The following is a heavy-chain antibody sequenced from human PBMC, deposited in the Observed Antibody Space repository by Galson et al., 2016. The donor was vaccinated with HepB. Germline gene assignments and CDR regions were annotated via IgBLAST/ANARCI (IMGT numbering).Heavy chain of an antibody. CDR1: GFVFNDFT. CDR3: ARDSFGHCTIRTCDDFDN. CDR2: LSHDGSTE. Sequence: SLRLSCAASGFVFNDFTMHWVRRTPGKGLEWLALLSHDGSTEHYADSVRGRFTISRDSSTNTLYLHMNSLRGEDSAVYYCARDSFGHCTIRTCDDFDNWGQGTLVTVSS. D-gene: IGHD2-2*03. J-gene: IGHJ4*02. V-gene: IGHV3-30-3*01.